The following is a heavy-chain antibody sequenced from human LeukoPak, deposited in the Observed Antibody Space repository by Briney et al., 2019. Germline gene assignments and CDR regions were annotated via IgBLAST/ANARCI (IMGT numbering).Heavy chain of an antibody. J-gene: IGHJ3*02. CDR2: IYNSGSA. CDR1: GDSVSSDTYF. CDR3: ARGGYGDFDAFDI. Sequence: SETLSLTCTVSGDSVSSDTYFWGWIRQPPGTGLECIGYIYNSGSANYNPSFKSRVTMSVDTSKNQFSLKLRSVTAADTAVYYCARGGYGDFDAFDIWGQGTMVTVSS. V-gene: IGHV4-61*01. D-gene: IGHD4-17*01.